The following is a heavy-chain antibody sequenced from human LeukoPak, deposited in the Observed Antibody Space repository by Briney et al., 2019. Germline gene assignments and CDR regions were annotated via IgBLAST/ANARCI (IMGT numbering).Heavy chain of an antibody. V-gene: IGHV3-64*01. CDR2: ISSNGGST. CDR3: ARISSSYDYDY. J-gene: IGHJ4*02. CDR1: GFTFRSYG. Sequence: PGGSLRLSCAASGFTFRSYGMHWVRQAPGKGLEYVAAISSNGGSTDYANSVKGRFTISRDNSKNTLYLQMGSLRAEDMAMYYCARISSSYDYDYWGQGTLVTVSS. D-gene: IGHD6-6*01.